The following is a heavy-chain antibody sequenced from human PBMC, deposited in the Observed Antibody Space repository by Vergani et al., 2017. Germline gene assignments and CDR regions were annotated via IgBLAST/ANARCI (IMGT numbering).Heavy chain of an antibody. D-gene: IGHD6-13*01. Sequence: QVQLVQSGAEVKKPGSSVKVSCKASGGTFSSYAISWVRQAPGQGLEWMGGIIPILGTANYAQKFQGRVTITADESTSTAYMELSSLRSEDTAVYYCAGGRQLDHRCYFDYWGQGTLVTVSS. CDR2: IIPILGTA. CDR1: GGTFSSYA. J-gene: IGHJ4*02. V-gene: IGHV1-69*12. CDR3: AGGRQLDHRCYFDY.